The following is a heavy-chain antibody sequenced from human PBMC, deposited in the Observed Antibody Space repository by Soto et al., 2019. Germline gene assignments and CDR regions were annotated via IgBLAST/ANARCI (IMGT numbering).Heavy chain of an antibody. J-gene: IGHJ6*02. Sequence: PSETLSLTCAVYGGSFSGYYWSWIRQPPGKGLEWIGEINHSGSTNYNPSLKSRVTISVDTSKNQFSLKLSSVTAADTAVYYCARVQGFWSGYYVYYYYGMDVWGQGTTVTSP. D-gene: IGHD3-3*01. CDR1: GGSFSGYY. V-gene: IGHV4-34*01. CDR3: ARVQGFWSGYYVYYYYGMDV. CDR2: INHSGST.